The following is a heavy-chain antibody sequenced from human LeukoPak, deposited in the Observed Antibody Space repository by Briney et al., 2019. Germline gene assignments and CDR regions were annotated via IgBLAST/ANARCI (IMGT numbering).Heavy chain of an antibody. Sequence: SGGSLRLSCAASGFTFSSYSMNWVRQAPGKGLELDSYISSSSSTIYYADSVKGRFTISRDNAKNSLYLQMNSLRAEDTAVYYCARSFGAMVRGVLDYWGQGTLVTVSS. CDR2: ISSSSSTI. D-gene: IGHD3-10*01. V-gene: IGHV3-48*01. CDR1: GFTFSSYS. CDR3: ARSFGAMVRGVLDY. J-gene: IGHJ4*02.